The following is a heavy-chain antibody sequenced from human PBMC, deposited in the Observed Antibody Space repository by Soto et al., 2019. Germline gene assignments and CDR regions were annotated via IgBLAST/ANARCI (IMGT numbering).Heavy chain of an antibody. J-gene: IGHJ5*02. CDR3: ARVPDR. D-gene: IGHD2-2*01. CDR2: IYHSGST. Sequence: SETQSLTCAVSGGSIGSGGDSWSWIRQPPGKGLEWIGYIYHSGSTYYNPSLKSRVTISVDRSKNQFSLKLSSVTAADTAVYYCARVPDRWGQGTLVTVSS. CDR1: GGSIGSGGDS. V-gene: IGHV4-30-2*01.